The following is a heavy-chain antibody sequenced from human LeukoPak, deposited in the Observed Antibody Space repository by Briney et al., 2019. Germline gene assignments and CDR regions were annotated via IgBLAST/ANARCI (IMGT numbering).Heavy chain of an antibody. CDR3: AKDAWGSGYNNYYGYMDV. CDR2: VSGNGADT. Sequence: PGGSLRLSCAASGLPFSSYAMYWVRQPPGKGLEWVSTVSGNGADTYYADSVKGRFTISRDNSKNTLYLQMNTLRAEDTAVYYCAKDAWGSGYNNYYGYMDVWGKGTPVTVSS. D-gene: IGHD3-16*01. J-gene: IGHJ6*03. V-gene: IGHV3-23*01. CDR1: GLPFSSYA.